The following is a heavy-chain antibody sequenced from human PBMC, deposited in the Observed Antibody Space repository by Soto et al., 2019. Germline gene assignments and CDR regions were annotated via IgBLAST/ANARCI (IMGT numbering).Heavy chain of an antibody. CDR3: VKDLKIAAATIRNP. D-gene: IGHD6-13*01. CDR2: ISSNGGST. CDR1: GFTFSSYA. Sequence: XVSLRLSCSASGFTFSSYAMHWVRQAPGKGLEYVSAISSNGGSTYYADSVKGRFTISRDNSKNTLYLQMSSLRAEDTAVYYCVKDLKIAAATIRNPWGQGTLVTVSS. V-gene: IGHV3-64D*06. J-gene: IGHJ5*02.